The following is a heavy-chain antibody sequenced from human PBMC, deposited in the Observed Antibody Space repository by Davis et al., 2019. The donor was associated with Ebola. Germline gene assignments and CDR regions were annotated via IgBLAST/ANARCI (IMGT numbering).Heavy chain of an antibody. CDR1: GFSLRTRGMC. J-gene: IGHJ6*02. CDR3: ARTGYYYDSSGYYRLYGMDV. Sequence: SGPTLVKPTQTLTLTCTFSGFSLRTRGMCVSWIRQPPGKALEWLARIDWDDDNYYSTSLKTRLTISKDTSKNQVVLTMTNMDPVDTATYYCARTGYYYDSSGYYRLYGMDVWGQGTTVTVSS. CDR2: IDWDDDN. D-gene: IGHD3-22*01. V-gene: IGHV2-70*11.